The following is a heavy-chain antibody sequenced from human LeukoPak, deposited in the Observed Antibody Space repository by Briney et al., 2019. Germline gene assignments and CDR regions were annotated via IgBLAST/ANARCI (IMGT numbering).Heavy chain of an antibody. J-gene: IGHJ5*02. V-gene: IGHV1-18*01. CDR2: ISAYNGNT. D-gene: IGHD3-3*01. Sequence: ASVKVSCKASGYTFTSYGISWVRQAPGQGLEWMGWISAYNGNTNYAQKLQGRVTMTTDTSTSTAYMELRSLRSDDTAVYYCARDRTIFGVKAKNWFDPWGQGTLVTVSS. CDR1: GYTFTSYG. CDR3: ARDRTIFGVKAKNWFDP.